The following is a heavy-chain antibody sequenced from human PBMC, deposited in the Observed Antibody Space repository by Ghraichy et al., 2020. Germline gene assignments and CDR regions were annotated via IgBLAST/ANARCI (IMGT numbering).Heavy chain of an antibody. Sequence: SETLSLTCTVSGGSISSYYWSWIRQPPGKGLEWIGYIYYSGSTNYNPSLKSRVTISVDTSKNQFSLKLSSVTAADTAVYYCASAGRDDYGDYVRPGGIDYWGQGTLVTVSS. V-gene: IGHV4-59*01. CDR3: ASAGRDDYGDYVRPGGIDY. J-gene: IGHJ4*02. D-gene: IGHD4-17*01. CDR2: IYYSGST. CDR1: GGSISSYY.